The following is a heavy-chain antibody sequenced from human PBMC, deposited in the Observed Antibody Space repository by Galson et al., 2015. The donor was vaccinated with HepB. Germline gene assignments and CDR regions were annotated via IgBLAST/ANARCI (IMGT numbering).Heavy chain of an antibody. CDR1: GFIFSHYH. CDR3: ARDNYAVSDAFDF. Sequence: SLRLSCAASGFIFSHYHLHWVRQAPGRGLEWVAVISYDGSNKYYADSVKGRFTISRDDSRNTLYLQMNSLRAEDTSLYYCARDNYAVSDAFDFWGQGTMVAVSS. D-gene: IGHD3-16*01. J-gene: IGHJ3*01. V-gene: IGHV3-30-3*01. CDR2: ISYDGSNK.